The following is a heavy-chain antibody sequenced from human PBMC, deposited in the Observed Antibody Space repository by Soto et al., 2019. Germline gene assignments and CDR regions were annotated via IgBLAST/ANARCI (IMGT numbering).Heavy chain of an antibody. CDR1: GYTFTSYG. CDR3: ASDLEVPNVLRFLGWSGYYYYYYMVV. D-gene: IGHD3-3*01. V-gene: IGHV1-18*01. J-gene: IGHJ6*03. Sequence: GASVKVSCKASGYTFTSYGISWVRQAPGQGLEWMGWISAYNGNTNYAQKLQGRVTMTTDTYTSTAYMELRSLRSDDTAVYYCASDLEVPNVLRFLGWSGYYYYYYMVVWVNGTTVTVFS. CDR2: ISAYNGNT.